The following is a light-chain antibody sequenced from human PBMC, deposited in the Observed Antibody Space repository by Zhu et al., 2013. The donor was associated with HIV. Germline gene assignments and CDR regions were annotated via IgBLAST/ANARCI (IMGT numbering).Light chain of an antibody. CDR2: DAS. CDR3: QQYVTWPRT. Sequence: EIVLTQSPGTLSLSPGERATLSCRASQTVNINLAWYQQRPGQAPRLLIYDASTRATDVPDRFSGSGSGTEFTLTISSVQSEDFAVYYCQQYVTWPRTFGQGTKVEIK. CDR1: QTVNIN. V-gene: IGKV3-15*01. J-gene: IGKJ1*01.